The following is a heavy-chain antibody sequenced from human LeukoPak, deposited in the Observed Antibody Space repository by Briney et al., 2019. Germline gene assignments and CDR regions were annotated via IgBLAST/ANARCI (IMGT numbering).Heavy chain of an antibody. CDR3: TTYGLGRKFDY. V-gene: IGHV3-15*04. CDR2: IESKTDGGTT. CDR1: GFSFSDAW. J-gene: IGHJ4*02. D-gene: IGHD3-10*01. Sequence: GGSHRLSCAASGFSFSDAWMSWVRQIPGKGLEWVGRIESKTDGGTTDYAAPVKGRFTISRDDSTNTLYLQMNGLKSEDTAVYYCTTYGLGRKFDYWGQGILVTVSS.